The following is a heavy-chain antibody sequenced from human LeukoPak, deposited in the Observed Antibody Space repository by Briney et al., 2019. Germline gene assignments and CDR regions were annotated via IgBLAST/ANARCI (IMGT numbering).Heavy chain of an antibody. V-gene: IGHV3-20*04. Sequence: GGSLRLSCAASGFTFDDYGMSWVRQAPGKGLEWVSGINWNGGSTGYADSVKGRFTISRDNAENSLYLQMNSLRAEDTALYYCARAVEYYDSRGYYYVYYFDYWGQGTLVTVSS. J-gene: IGHJ4*02. CDR1: GFTFDDYG. CDR2: INWNGGST. D-gene: IGHD3-22*01. CDR3: ARAVEYYDSRGYYYVYYFDY.